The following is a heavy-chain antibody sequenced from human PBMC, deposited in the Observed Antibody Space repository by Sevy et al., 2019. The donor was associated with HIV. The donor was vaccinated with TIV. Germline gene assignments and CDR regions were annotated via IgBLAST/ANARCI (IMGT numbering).Heavy chain of an antibody. D-gene: IGHD1-26*01. CDR2: ISGSSNYI. Sequence: GGSLRLSCAASGFTFSSYSMNWVRQAPGKGLEWVSSISGSSNYIYYAESLKGRFIISRDNAKNTLYLQMNSLRADDTAVYYCATGPPDGSYDYFDYCGQGTLVTVSS. CDR3: ATGPPDGSYDYFDY. J-gene: IGHJ4*02. V-gene: IGHV3-21*06. CDR1: GFTFSSYS.